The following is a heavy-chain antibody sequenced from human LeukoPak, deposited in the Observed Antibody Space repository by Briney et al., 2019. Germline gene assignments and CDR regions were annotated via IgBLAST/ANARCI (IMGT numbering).Heavy chain of an antibody. J-gene: IGHJ6*02. CDR3: AISIAVAGTDYYYYYGMDV. V-gene: IGHV1-69*13. Sequence: SVKVSCKASGGTFSSYAISWVRQAPGQGPEWMGGIIPIFGTANYAQKFQGRVTITADESTSTAYMELSSLRSEDTAVYYCAISIAVAGTDYYYYYGMDVWGQGTTVTVSS. D-gene: IGHD6-19*01. CDR1: GGTFSSYA. CDR2: IIPIFGTA.